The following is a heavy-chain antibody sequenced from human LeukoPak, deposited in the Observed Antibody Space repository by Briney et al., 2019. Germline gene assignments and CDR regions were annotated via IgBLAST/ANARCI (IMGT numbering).Heavy chain of an antibody. CDR3: ATIKRGNIYGYFDF. D-gene: IGHD5-18*01. CDR1: GGSMNSHY. J-gene: IGHJ4*02. Sequence: KPSETLSLTCTVSGGSMNSHYWSWIRQPPGKGLEWIGYMLDTVTTKDNPSLKSRFTLSADTSKNQFSLRLTSVTAADTAVYYCATIKRGNIYGYFDFWGQGTLVTVSS. V-gene: IGHV4-59*11. CDR2: MLDTVTT.